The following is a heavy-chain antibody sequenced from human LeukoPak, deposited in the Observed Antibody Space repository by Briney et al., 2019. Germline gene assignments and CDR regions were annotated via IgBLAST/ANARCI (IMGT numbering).Heavy chain of an antibody. CDR2: INPNTGNP. V-gene: IGHV7-4-1*02. CDR3: AREGGGYNPRNYYYYGMDV. D-gene: IGHD5-24*01. J-gene: IGHJ6*02. CDR1: GYTFTSYA. Sequence: GASVKVSCKASGYTFTSYAMNWVRQAPGQGLEWMGWINPNTGNPTYAQGFTGRFVFSLDTSVSTAYLQISSLKAEDTAVYYCAREGGGYNPRNYYYYGMDVWGQGTTVTVSS.